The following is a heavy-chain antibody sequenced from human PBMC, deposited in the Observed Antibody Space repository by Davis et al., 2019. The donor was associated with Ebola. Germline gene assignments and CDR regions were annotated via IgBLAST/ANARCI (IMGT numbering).Heavy chain of an antibody. V-gene: IGHV1-18*01. Sequence: ASVKVSCKASGGTFSSYAISWVRQAPGQGLEWMGWINPNSGGTNYAQKLQGRVTMTTDTSTSTVYMELSSLRSEDTAVYYCASGTLRLFLSYWGQGTLVTVST. CDR2: INPNSGGT. D-gene: IGHD3-22*01. CDR3: ASGTLRLFLSY. J-gene: IGHJ4*02. CDR1: GGTFSSYA.